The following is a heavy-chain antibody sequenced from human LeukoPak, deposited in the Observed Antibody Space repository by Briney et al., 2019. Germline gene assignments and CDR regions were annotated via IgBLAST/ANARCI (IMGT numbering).Heavy chain of an antibody. CDR1: GFTFSSYA. D-gene: IGHD2-2*03. Sequence: GGSLRLSCAASGFTFSSYAMGWVRQAPGKGLEWVSAISGSGGSTYYADSVKGRFTISRDNSKNTLYLQMNSLRAEDTAVYYCARRGYCSSTSCYDYWGQGTLVTVSS. CDR2: ISGSGGST. J-gene: IGHJ4*02. CDR3: ARRGYCSSTSCYDY. V-gene: IGHV3-23*01.